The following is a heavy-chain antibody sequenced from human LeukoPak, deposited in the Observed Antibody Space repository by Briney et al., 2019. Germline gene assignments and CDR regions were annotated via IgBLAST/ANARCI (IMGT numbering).Heavy chain of an antibody. Sequence: SETLSLTCTVSGGSISSGDYYWSWIRQPPGKGLEWIGYIYYSGSTYYNPSLKSRVTISVNTSKNQFSLKLSSVTAADTAVYYCARVVLYAFDIWGQGTMVTVSS. CDR2: IYYSGST. CDR1: GGSISSGDYY. CDR3: ARVVLYAFDI. V-gene: IGHV4-30-4*08. D-gene: IGHD2/OR15-2a*01. J-gene: IGHJ3*02.